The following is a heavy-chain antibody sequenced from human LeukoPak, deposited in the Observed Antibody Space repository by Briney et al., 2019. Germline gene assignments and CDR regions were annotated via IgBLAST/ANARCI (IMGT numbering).Heavy chain of an antibody. V-gene: IGHV1-69*13. D-gene: IGHD3-3*01. CDR3: TREPHRDFWSGLIFDY. CDR2: IIPIFGTA. J-gene: IGHJ4*02. Sequence: SVKVSCKASGGTFSTYAISWVRQAPGQGPEEMGGIIPIFGTANYAQKFQGRVTIIADESMSTAQMELSSLRSEDTAVYYCTREPHRDFWSGLIFDYWGQGLLVTVSS. CDR1: GGTFSTYA.